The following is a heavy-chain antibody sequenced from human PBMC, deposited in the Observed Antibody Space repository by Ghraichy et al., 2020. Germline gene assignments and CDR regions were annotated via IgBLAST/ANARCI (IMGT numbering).Heavy chain of an antibody. V-gene: IGHV3-23*01. D-gene: IGHD3-3*01. J-gene: IGHJ5*02. Sequence: GGSLRLSCAASGFTFSSYAMSWVRQAPGKGLEWVSAISGSGGSTYYADSVKGRFTISRDNSKNTLYLQMNRLRAEDTAVYCCAKAGGYDFWSGYNWFDPWGQGTLVTVSS. CDR3: AKAGGYDFWSGYNWFDP. CDR2: ISGSGGST. CDR1: GFTFSSYA.